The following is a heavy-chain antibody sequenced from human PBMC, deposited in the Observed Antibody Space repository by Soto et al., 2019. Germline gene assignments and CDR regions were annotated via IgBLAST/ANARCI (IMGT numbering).Heavy chain of an antibody. CDR2: IYPGDHET. D-gene: IGHD6-13*01. J-gene: IGHJ4*02. CDR1: GYTFSNFW. CDR3: ARSPRSSPYFDF. V-gene: IGHV5-51*01. Sequence: PGESLKISCQSSGYTFSNFWNGWVRQLPGQGLEWMGIIYPGDHETRYSPSCLGKVTISAETSINTAYLQWSSLEASDSAFYFCARSPRSSPYFDFWGKGALVTVSS.